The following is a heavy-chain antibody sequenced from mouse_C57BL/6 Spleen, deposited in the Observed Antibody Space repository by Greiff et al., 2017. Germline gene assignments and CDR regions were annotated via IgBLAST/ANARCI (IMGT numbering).Heavy chain of an antibody. CDR2: ISGGGGNT. CDR1: GFTFSSYT. D-gene: IGHD1-1*01. Sequence: EVKLVESGGGLVKPGGSLKLSCAASGFTFSSYTMSWVRQTPEKRLEWVATISGGGGNTYYPDSVKGRVTISRDNAKNTLYLQMSSLRSEDTALYYCARHEGSSYFDYWGQGTTLTVSS. J-gene: IGHJ2*01. V-gene: IGHV5-9*01. CDR3: ARHEGSSYFDY.